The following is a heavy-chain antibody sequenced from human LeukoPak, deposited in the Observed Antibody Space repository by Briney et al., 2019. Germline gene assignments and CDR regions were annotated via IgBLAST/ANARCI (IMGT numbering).Heavy chain of an antibody. CDR3: ARAYGYCTNGVCYTPLPFDY. J-gene: IGHJ4*02. V-gene: IGHV1-69*13. CDR1: GGTFSSYA. D-gene: IGHD2-8*01. CDR2: IIPIFGTA. Sequence: ASVKVSCKASGGTFSSYAISWVRQAPGQGLEWMGGIIPIFGTANYAQKFQGSVTITADESTSTAYMELSSLRSEDTAVYYCARAYGYCTNGVCYTPLPFDYWGQGTLVTVSS.